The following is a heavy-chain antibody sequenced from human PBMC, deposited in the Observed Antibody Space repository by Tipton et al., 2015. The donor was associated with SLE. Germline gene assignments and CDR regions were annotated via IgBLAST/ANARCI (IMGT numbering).Heavy chain of an antibody. CDR3: ARSSRSGGRGLAARPLDY. J-gene: IGHJ4*02. CDR1: GGSFNGYY. D-gene: IGHD6-6*01. Sequence: LRLSCAVYGGSFNGYYWSWIRQPPGKGLEWIGEINHSGSTNYNPSLKSRVTISVDTSKNQFSLKLSSVTAADTAVYYCARSSRSGGRGLAARPLDYWGQGTLVTVSS. CDR2: INHSGST. V-gene: IGHV4-34*01.